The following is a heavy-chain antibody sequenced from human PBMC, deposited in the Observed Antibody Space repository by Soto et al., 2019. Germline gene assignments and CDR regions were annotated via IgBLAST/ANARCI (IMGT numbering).Heavy chain of an antibody. Sequence: GESLKISCRTSGYRFTSYWIAWVLQMPGKGLEWMGIIFPRDSDTRYSPSFQGQVTISADRSTSTVFLQWASLKASDTAVYFCARKDKSGYFNWFDPWGQGTLVTVSS. J-gene: IGHJ5*02. CDR1: GYRFTSYW. CDR2: IFPRDSDT. D-gene: IGHD3-22*01. V-gene: IGHV5-51*01. CDR3: ARKDKSGYFNWFDP.